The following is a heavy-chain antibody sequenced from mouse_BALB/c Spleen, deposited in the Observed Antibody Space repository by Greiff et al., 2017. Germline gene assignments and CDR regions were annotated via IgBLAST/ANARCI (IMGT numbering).Heavy chain of an antibody. J-gene: IGHJ4*01. Sequence: EVQLQQPGAELVKPGASVKLSCTASGFNIKDTYMHWVKQRPEQGLEWIGRIDPANGNTKYDPKFQGKATITADTSSNTAYLQLSSLTSEDTAVYYCARWDDYDADPHYYAMDYWGQGTSVTVSS. CDR3: ARWDDYDADPHYYAMDY. CDR1: GFNIKDTY. V-gene: IGHV14-3*02. D-gene: IGHD2-4*01. CDR2: IDPANGNT.